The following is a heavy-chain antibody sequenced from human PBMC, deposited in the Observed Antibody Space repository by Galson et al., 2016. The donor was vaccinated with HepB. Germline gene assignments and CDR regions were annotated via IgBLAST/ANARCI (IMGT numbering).Heavy chain of an antibody. CDR1: GFTFSSYG. CDR3: ARGSGYSGRYFQH. Sequence: SLRLSCAVSGFTFSSYGMHWVRQAPGKRLEWVAAIWYDGSNKYYADSVKGRFTISRDNSKDTPYLQMNSRRAEDTAVYSCARGSGYSGRYFQHWGQGTLVTVSS. D-gene: IGHD3-22*01. CDR2: IWYDGSNK. J-gene: IGHJ1*01. V-gene: IGHV3-33*01.